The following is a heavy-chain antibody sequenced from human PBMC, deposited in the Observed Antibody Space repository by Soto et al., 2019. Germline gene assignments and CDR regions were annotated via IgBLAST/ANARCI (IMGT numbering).Heavy chain of an antibody. D-gene: IGHD6-13*01. J-gene: IGHJ6*02. V-gene: IGHV1-69*13. CDR2: IIPIFGTA. CDR3: ARGGIAAAGYGMDV. Sequence: VASVKVSCKASGGTFSSYAISWVRQAPGQGLEWMGGIIPIFGTANYAQKFQGRVTITADESTSTAYMELSSLRSEDTAVYYCARGGIAAAGYGMDVWGQGTTVTVSS. CDR1: GGTFSSYA.